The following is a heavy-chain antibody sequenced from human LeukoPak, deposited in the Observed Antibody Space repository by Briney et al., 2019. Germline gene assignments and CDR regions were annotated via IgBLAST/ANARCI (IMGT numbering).Heavy chain of an antibody. J-gene: IGHJ4*02. D-gene: IGHD1-26*01. CDR3: AKDLGLTQEPFDY. CDR1: GFTFSSYG. Sequence: GGSLRLSCAASGFTFSSYGIHWVRQAPGKGLEGVAVISSDGSNKYYADSVKGRFTISRDNSKNTLYLQMNSLRAEDTAVYYCAKDLGLTQEPFDYWGQGTLVIVSS. V-gene: IGHV3-30*18. CDR2: ISSDGSNK.